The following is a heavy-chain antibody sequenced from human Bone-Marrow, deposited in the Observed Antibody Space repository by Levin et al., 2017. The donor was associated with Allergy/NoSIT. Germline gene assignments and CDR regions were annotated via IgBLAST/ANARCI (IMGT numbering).Heavy chain of an antibody. Sequence: SETLSLTCAVSGASISSSNWWNWVRQTPGGGLVWIGEIFHSGIANYNPSLKSRILISVDKSKNHFSLNLKSVTAADTALYYCTRRNSSWATFTFDIWGHGTMVTVS. CDR3: TRRNSSWATFTFDI. V-gene: IGHV4-4*02. CDR1: GASISSSNW. CDR2: IFHSGIA. J-gene: IGHJ3*02. D-gene: IGHD1/OR15-1a*01.